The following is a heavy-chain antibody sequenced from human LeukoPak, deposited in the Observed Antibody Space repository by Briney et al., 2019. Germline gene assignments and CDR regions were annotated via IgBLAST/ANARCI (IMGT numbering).Heavy chain of an antibody. D-gene: IGHD1-1*01. CDR3: ARETGIDSWFDP. Sequence: GGSLRLSCEASGFTFSNYYMSWVRQAPGKGLEWVANIKQDGSGKYYVDSVKGRFTISRDNAKNSLYLQMNSLRAEDTAVYYCARETGIDSWFDPWGQGTLVTVSS. CDR2: IKQDGSGK. CDR1: GFTFSNYY. V-gene: IGHV3-7*01. J-gene: IGHJ5*02.